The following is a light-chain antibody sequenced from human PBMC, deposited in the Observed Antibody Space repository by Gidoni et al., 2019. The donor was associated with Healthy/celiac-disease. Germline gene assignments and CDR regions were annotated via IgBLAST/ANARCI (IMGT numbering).Light chain of an antibody. J-gene: IGKJ5*01. CDR1: QSVSSY. CDR2: DAS. CDR3: QQRSNWPQVT. V-gene: IGKV3-11*01. Sequence: EIVLTQSPATLSLSPGERATHSCRASQSVSSYLALYQQKPGQAPRLLIYDASNRATGIPARFSGSGSGTDFTLTISSLDPEDFAVYYCQQRSNWPQVTFGQGTRLEIK.